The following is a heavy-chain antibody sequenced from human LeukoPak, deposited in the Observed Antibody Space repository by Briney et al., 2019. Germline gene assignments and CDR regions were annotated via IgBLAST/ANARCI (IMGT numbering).Heavy chain of an antibody. J-gene: IGHJ4*02. CDR2: FSGSGGST. CDR1: GLTFSSYA. V-gene: IGHV3-23*01. Sequence: GGSLRLSCAASGLTFSSYAMSWVRQAPGKGLECISGFSGSGGSTYYADSVKGRFTISRDNSKNTLYLQMNSLKGDDTAVYYCARVEDYDILTGFDYWGQGTLVTVSS. D-gene: IGHD3-9*01. CDR3: ARVEDYDILTGFDY.